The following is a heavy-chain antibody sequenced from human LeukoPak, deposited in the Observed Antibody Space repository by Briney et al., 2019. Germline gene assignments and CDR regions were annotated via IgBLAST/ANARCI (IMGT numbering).Heavy chain of an antibody. V-gene: IGHV4-39*01. D-gene: IGHD2-21*02. CDR2: IYYSGST. CDR1: GGPISSSSYY. CDR3: ATFVVVTATIDY. Sequence: PSETLSLTRTVSGGPISSSSYYWGWIRQPPGKGLEWIGSIYYSGSTYYNPSLKSRVTISVDTSKSQFSLKLSSVTAADTAVYYCATFVVVTATIDYWGQGTLVTVSS. J-gene: IGHJ4*02.